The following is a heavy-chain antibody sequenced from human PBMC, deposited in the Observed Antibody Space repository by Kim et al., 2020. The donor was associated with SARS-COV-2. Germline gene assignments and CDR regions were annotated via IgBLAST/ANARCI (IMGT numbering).Heavy chain of an antibody. CDR2: IYSGGST. Sequence: GGSLRLSCAASGFTVSSNYMSWVRQAPGKGLEWVSVIYSGGSTYYADSVKGRFTISRHNSKNTLYLQMNSLRAEDTAVYYCARLGQLGPPDAFDIWGQGTMVTVSS. D-gene: IGHD7-27*01. CDR3: ARLGQLGPPDAFDI. J-gene: IGHJ3*02. CDR1: GFTVSSNY. V-gene: IGHV3-53*04.